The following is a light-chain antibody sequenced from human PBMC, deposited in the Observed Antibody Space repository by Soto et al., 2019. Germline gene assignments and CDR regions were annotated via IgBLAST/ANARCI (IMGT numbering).Light chain of an antibody. J-gene: IGLJ3*02. CDR3: AVWDDRLDGWV. CDR2: NNK. Sequence: QSVLTQPPSASGTPGQRVTISCSGSSSNIGSHVVYWYQQLAGTAPKLLMYNNKQRPSGVPDRFSGSESGTSASLAISGLQSEDEADYDCAVWDDRLDGWVFGGGTKLTVL. V-gene: IGLV1-44*01. CDR1: SSNIGSHV.